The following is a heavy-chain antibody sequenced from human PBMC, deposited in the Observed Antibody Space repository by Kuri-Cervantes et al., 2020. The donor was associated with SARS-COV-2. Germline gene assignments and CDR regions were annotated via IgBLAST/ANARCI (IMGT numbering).Heavy chain of an antibody. J-gene: IGHJ6*04. CDR3: ARPGGFLDV. V-gene: IGHV4-34*01. CDR2: INHSGST. D-gene: IGHD4-23*01. CDR1: GFIFSNYW. Sequence: ESLKISCAASGFIFSNYWMTWVRQAPGKGLEWIGEINHSGSTNYNPSLKSRVTISVDTSKNQFSLKLSSVTAADTAVYYCARPGGFLDVWGKGTTVTVSS.